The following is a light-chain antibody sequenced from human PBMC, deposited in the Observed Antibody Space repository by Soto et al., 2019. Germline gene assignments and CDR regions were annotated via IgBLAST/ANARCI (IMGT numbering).Light chain of an antibody. Sequence: DMQMNQSPSTLSASVGDRVTITCRASQSISSWLAWYQQKPGKAPKLLIYDASSLESGVPSRFSGSGSGTEFTLTISSLQPDDFATYYCQQYNSYPTFCQGTKV. CDR1: QSISSW. V-gene: IGKV1-5*01. CDR2: DAS. CDR3: QQYNSYPT. J-gene: IGKJ1*01.